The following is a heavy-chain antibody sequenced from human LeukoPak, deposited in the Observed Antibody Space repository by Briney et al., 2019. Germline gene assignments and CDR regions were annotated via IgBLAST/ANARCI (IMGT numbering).Heavy chain of an antibody. CDR1: GFTFSSYA. CDR3: AKDPTGHNWFDP. CDR2: ISGSGGST. Sequence: PRGSLRLSCAASGFTFSSYAMSWVRQAPGKGLEWVSAISGSGGSTYYADSVKGRFTISRDNSKNTLYMQMNSLRAEDTAVYYCAKDPTGHNWFDPWGQGTLVTVSS. J-gene: IGHJ5*02. V-gene: IGHV3-23*01.